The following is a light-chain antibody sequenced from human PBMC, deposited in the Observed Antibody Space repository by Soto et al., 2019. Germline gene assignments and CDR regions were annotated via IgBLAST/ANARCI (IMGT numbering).Light chain of an antibody. J-gene: IGLJ2*01. CDR2: LNSDGSH. CDR3: QTLGIGIQV. V-gene: IGLV4-69*01. CDR1: SGHSSYT. Sequence: QTVVTQSPSASASLGASVKLTCTLSSGHSSYTIAWHQQQPEKGPRYLMKLNSDGSHSKGDGIPDRFSGSSSGAERYLTIPSLPSEDEADYYCQTLGIGIQVFGGGTKLTVL.